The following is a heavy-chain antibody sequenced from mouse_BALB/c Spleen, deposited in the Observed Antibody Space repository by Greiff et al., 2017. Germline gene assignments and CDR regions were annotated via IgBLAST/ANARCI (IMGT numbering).Heavy chain of an antibody. D-gene: IGHD4-1*01. Sequence: QVQLKQPGAELVKPGASVKLSCKASGYTFTSYWMHWVKQRPGQGLEWIGEINPSNGRTNYNEKFKSKATLTVDKSSSTAYMQLSSLTSEDSAVYYCARELGRDYAMDYWGQGTSVTVSS. CDR1: GYTFTSYW. J-gene: IGHJ4*01. CDR2: INPSNGRT. V-gene: IGHV1S81*02. CDR3: ARELGRDYAMDY.